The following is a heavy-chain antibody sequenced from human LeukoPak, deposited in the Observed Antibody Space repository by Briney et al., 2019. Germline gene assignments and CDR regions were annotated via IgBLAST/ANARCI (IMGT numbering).Heavy chain of an antibody. D-gene: IGHD6-13*01. V-gene: IGHV3-66*01. CDR1: GFTVSSSY. J-gene: IGHJ4*02. CDR3: ARCPYSSSWYLADY. CDR2: IYSGGST. Sequence: PGGSLRLSCAASGFTVSSSYMSWVRQAPGKGLEWVSVIYSGGSTYYADSVKGRFTISRDNSKNTLYLQMNSLRAEDTAVYYCARCPYSSSWYLADYWGQGTLVTVSS.